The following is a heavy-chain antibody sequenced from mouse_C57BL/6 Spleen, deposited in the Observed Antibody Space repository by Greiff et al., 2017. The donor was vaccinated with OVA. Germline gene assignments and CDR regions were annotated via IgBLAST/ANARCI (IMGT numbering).Heavy chain of an antibody. CDR1: GYTFTSYW. CDR3: ARCDYENSMDY. Sequence: QVQLQQPGAELVKPGASVKLSCKASGYTFTSYWMHWVKQRPGQGLEWIGMIHPNSGSTNYNEKFKSKATLTVDNSSSTAYMQLSSLTSEDSAVYYCARCDYENSMDYWGQGTSVTVSS. J-gene: IGHJ4*01. CDR2: IHPNSGST. D-gene: IGHD2-4*01. V-gene: IGHV1-64*01.